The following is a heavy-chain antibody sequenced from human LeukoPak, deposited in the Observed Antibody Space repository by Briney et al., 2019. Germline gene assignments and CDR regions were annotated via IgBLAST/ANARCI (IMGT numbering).Heavy chain of an antibody. D-gene: IGHD6-6*01. Sequence: SETLSLTCAVSGYSISSGYYWGWIRQPPGKGLEWIGSIYHSGSTYYNPSLKSRVTISVDTSKTQFSLKLSSVTAADTAVYYCAPIAARRDHNWFDPWGQGTLVTVSS. CDR2: IYHSGST. V-gene: IGHV4-38-2*01. CDR3: APIAARRDHNWFDP. J-gene: IGHJ5*02. CDR1: GYSISSGYY.